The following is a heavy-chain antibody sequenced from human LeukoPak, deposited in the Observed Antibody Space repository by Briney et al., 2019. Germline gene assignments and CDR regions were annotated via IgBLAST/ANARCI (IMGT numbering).Heavy chain of an antibody. CDR2: IIPILGIA. CDR1: GGTFSSYA. Sequence: GSSVKVSCKASGGTFSSYAISWVRQAPGQGLEWMGRIIPILGIANYAQKFQGRVTITADKSTSTAYMELSSLRSEDTAVYYCARDSPNQVGAPSLFDYWGQGTLVTVSS. J-gene: IGHJ4*02. V-gene: IGHV1-69*04. CDR3: ARDSPNQVGAPSLFDY. D-gene: IGHD1-26*01.